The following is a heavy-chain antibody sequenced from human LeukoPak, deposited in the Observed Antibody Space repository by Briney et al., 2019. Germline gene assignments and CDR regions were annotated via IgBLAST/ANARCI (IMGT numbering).Heavy chain of an antibody. Sequence: PSETLSLTCTVSGDSISTYYWSWIRQPPGKGLEWIGYIYYRVTSDYNPSLKSRVTMSVDMSTRQISLKLSSVTAADTAVYYCARGAVAGTELPDYWGQGTLVTVSS. D-gene: IGHD6-19*01. CDR2: IYYRVTS. J-gene: IGHJ4*02. V-gene: IGHV4-59*01. CDR1: GDSISTYY. CDR3: ARGAVAGTELPDY.